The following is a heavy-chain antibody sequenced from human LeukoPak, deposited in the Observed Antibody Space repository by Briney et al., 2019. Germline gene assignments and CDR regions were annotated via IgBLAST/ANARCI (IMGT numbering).Heavy chain of an antibody. V-gene: IGHV4-30-4*01. D-gene: IGHD4-17*01. Sequence: PSQTLSLTCTVSRGSISSGDYYWSWIRQPPGKGLEWIGNIYYSGSTYYNPSLKSRVTISVDTSKNQFSLKLSSVTAADTAVYYCARDNGDSAYFDYWGQGTLVTVSS. CDR3: ARDNGDSAYFDY. J-gene: IGHJ4*02. CDR2: IYYSGST. CDR1: RGSISSGDYY.